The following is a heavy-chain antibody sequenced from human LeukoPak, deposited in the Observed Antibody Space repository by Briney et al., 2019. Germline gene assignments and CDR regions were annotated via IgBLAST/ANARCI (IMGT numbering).Heavy chain of an antibody. CDR1: GFTFSDFY. CDR3: ARLNFWGLDY. D-gene: IGHD3-3*01. Sequence: GGSLRLSCAASGFTFSDFYLTWVRQAPGKGLEWVSYISSSGTNMYYGDAVKGRFTISRDNAKNSLYLQMNSLRAEDTAVYYCARLNFWGLDYWGQGTLVPVSS. J-gene: IGHJ4*02. V-gene: IGHV3-11*01. CDR2: ISSSGTNM.